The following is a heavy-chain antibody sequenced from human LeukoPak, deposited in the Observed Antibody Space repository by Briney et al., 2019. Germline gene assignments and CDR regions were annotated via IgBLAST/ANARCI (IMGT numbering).Heavy chain of an antibody. V-gene: IGHV3-66*01. Sequence: GGSLRLSCAASGFNVSSKYMSWVRQAPGKGLEWVSVLYSGGNRDYADSVKGRFTVSRDNSKNTLFLQMNSLRAEDTAVYYCAREESGGYFDYWGQGTLVTVSS. CDR3: AREESGGYFDY. D-gene: IGHD2-8*02. J-gene: IGHJ4*02. CDR2: LYSGGNR. CDR1: GFNVSSKY.